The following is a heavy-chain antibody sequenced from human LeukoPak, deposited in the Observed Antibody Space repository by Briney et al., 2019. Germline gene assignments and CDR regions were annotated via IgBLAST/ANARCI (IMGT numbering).Heavy chain of an antibody. CDR2: IIPIFGTA. J-gene: IGHJ4*02. V-gene: IGHV1-69*05. CDR1: GGTFSSYA. D-gene: IGHD5-18*01. CDR3: ARGPKGYSYGYEYYFDY. Sequence: SVKVPCKASGGTFSSYAISWVRQAPGQGLEWMGGIIPIFGTANYAQKFQGRVTITTDESNRTAYMELSSLRSEDTAVYYCARGPKGYSYGYEYYFDYWGQGTLVTVSS.